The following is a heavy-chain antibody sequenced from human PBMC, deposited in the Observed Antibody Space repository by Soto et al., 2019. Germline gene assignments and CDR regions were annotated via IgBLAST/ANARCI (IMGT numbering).Heavy chain of an antibody. CDR2: ISWNSDSI. Sequence: GGSLRLSCAASGFTFDDYAMHWVRQVPGKGLEWVSGISWNSDSIRYADSVKGRFTISRDNAKNSLYLQMNSLRAEDTALYYCAKDTETTGTNRFDYWGQGTLVIVSS. D-gene: IGHD4-17*01. V-gene: IGHV3-9*01. CDR3: AKDTETTGTNRFDY. CDR1: GFTFDDYA. J-gene: IGHJ4*02.